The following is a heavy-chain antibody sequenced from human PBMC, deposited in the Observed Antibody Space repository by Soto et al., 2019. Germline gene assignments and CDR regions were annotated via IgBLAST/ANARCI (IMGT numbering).Heavy chain of an antibody. J-gene: IGHJ4*02. CDR2: ISAYNGNT. D-gene: IGHD3-3*01. CDR3: ARDPAGYDFWSGYSTFDY. CDR1: GYTFTSYG. V-gene: IGHV1-18*01. Sequence: QVQLVQSGAEVKKPGASVKVSCKASGYTFTSYGISWVRQAPGQGLEWMGWISAYNGNTNYAQKLRGRVTMTTDTSTSTAYMELRSLRSDDTAVYYCARDPAGYDFWSGYSTFDYWGQGTLVTVSS.